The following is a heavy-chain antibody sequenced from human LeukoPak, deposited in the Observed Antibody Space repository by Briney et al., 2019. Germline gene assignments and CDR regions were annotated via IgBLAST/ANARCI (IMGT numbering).Heavy chain of an antibody. CDR3: AREGSSSWFDY. J-gene: IGHJ4*02. CDR2: IYSGGNT. D-gene: IGHD6-13*01. Sequence: PGGSLRLSCAASGFTVSSNYMSWVRQAPGKGLEWVSVIYSGGNTYYADSVKGRFTSARDNSKNTLYLQMNSLRAEDTAVYYCAREGSSSWFDYWGQGTLVTVSS. V-gene: IGHV3-66*01. CDR1: GFTVSSNY.